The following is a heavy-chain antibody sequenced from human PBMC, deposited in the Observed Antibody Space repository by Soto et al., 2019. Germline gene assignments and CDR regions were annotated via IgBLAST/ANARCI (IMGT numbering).Heavy chain of an antibody. Sequence: QLQLQESGPGLVKPSETLSLTCTVSGGSISSSSYYWGWIRQPPGKGLEWIGSIYYSGSTYYNPSLKSRVTISVDTAKNQCSLKLSSVTAADTAVYYCARHSVWYDYPTDYWGQGTLVTVSS. CDR1: GGSISSSSYY. V-gene: IGHV4-39*01. D-gene: IGHD3-16*01. CDR3: ARHSVWYDYPTDY. CDR2: IYYSGST. J-gene: IGHJ4*02.